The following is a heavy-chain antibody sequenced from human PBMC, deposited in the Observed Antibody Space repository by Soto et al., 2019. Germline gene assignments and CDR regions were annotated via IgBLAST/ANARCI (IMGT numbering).Heavy chain of an antibody. CDR2: ISGSGGST. V-gene: IGHV3-23*01. CDR3: AKDLTQQWLVIFDY. Sequence: LRLSCAASGFTFSSYAMSWVRQAPGKGLEWVSAISGSGGSTYYADSVKGRFTISRDNSKNTLYLQMNSLRAEDTAVYYCAKDLTQQWLVIFDYWGQGTLVTVSS. CDR1: GFTFSSYA. J-gene: IGHJ4*02. D-gene: IGHD6-19*01.